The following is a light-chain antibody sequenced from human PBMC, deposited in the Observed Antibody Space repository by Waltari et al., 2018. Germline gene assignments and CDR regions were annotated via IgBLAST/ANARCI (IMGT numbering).Light chain of an antibody. Sequence: DIQMTKSPSTLSASIGDRVTITCRASQCISNWLAWYQQKPGKAPKLLIYKASSLKSGVPSRFSSSGSGTEFSFTISSLQPDDFATYYCQQYNSYSALTFGGGTKVEIK. CDR2: KAS. J-gene: IGKJ4*01. CDR1: QCISNW. V-gene: IGKV1-5*03. CDR3: QQYNSYSALT.